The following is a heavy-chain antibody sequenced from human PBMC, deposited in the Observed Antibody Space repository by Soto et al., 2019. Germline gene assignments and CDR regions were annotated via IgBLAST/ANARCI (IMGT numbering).Heavy chain of an antibody. Sequence: PGESLKISCKASGYSFTSYWIGWVRQTPEKGLEWMGMIYPGDSDTRYSPSFQGQVTISADKSINTAYLQWSSLKASDTAMYYCGRPYANGGNTEFDAWGQGTMVSVSA. J-gene: IGHJ5*02. CDR2: IYPGDSDT. CDR3: GRPYANGGNTEFDA. V-gene: IGHV5-51*01. CDR1: GYSFTSYW. D-gene: IGHD2-15*01.